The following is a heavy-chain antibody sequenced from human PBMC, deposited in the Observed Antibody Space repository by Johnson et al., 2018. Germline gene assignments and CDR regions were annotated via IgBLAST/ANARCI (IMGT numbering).Heavy chain of an antibody. J-gene: IGHJ6*03. CDR2: ISYDGSNK. CDR1: GFTFSSYA. CDR3: ARLAGATTYYYDYFLDV. V-gene: IGHV3-30-3*01. D-gene: IGHD1-26*01. Sequence: QVQLVQSGGGVVQPGRSLRLSCAASGFTFSSYAMHWVRQAPGKGLEWVAVISYDGSNKYYADSVKGRFTISRENAKNSLYLQMNSLRAEDTAVYYCARLAGATTYYYDYFLDVWGQGTTVTVSS.